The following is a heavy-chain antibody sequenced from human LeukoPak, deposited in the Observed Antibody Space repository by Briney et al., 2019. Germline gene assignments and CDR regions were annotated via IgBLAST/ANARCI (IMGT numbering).Heavy chain of an antibody. V-gene: IGHV1-8*01. CDR3: ASRVGATGSIDY. Sequence: ASVKVSCKSSGYTFTSYDINWVRQATGQGLEWMGWMNPNSGNTGYAQKFQGRVTMTRNTSISTAYMELSSLRSEDTAVYYCASRVGATGSIDYWGQGTLVTVSS. J-gene: IGHJ4*02. CDR1: GYTFTSYD. D-gene: IGHD1-26*01. CDR2: MNPNSGNT.